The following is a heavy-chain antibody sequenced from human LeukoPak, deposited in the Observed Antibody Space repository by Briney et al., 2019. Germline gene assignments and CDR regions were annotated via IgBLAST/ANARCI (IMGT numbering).Heavy chain of an antibody. Sequence: GESLKISCKGSGYSFTSYWIGWARQMPGKGLEWVGVIYPGATDTRYRPSFQGQVTISADKSISTAYLQSSSLKASDTAMYYCARPTTTGDYGGVDYWGQGTLVTVSS. V-gene: IGHV5-51*01. CDR3: ARPTTTGDYGGVDY. J-gene: IGHJ4*02. CDR1: GYSFTSYW. D-gene: IGHD4-23*01. CDR2: IYPGATDT.